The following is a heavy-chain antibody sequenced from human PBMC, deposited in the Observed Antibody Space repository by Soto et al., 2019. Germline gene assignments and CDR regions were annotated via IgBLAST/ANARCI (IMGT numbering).Heavy chain of an antibody. CDR3: ARDSYYHSSSVYYVFDY. D-gene: IGHD3-22*01. Sequence: GASVKVSCKASGYTFSTYGINWVRQAPGQGLEWMGWISGYNGNTNYAQNFQGRVTMTTDTSTSTAYMELRSLRSDDTAVYYCARDSYYHSSSVYYVFDYWGQGTLVTVSS. V-gene: IGHV1-18*01. CDR2: ISGYNGNT. J-gene: IGHJ4*02. CDR1: GYTFSTYG.